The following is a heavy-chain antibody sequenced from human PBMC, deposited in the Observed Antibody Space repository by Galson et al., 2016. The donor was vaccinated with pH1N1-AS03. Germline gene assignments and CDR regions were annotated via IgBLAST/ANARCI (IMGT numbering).Heavy chain of an antibody. Sequence: TLSLTCTVSGGSISSGYHYWSWFRHHPGKGLEWIGYIFYSGGTYYNPSLTSRCATSLDTSKNQCSLKLNSVTAPDTAVYFCARGGVMVPTNLGAFDIWGPGTMVTVSS. CDR3: ARGGVMVPTNLGAFDI. J-gene: IGHJ3*02. CDR1: GGSISSGYHY. D-gene: IGHD4/OR15-4a*01. V-gene: IGHV4-31*03. CDR2: IFYSGGT.